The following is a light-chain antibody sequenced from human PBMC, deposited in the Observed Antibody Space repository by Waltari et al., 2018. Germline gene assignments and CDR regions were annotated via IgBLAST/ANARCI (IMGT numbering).Light chain of an antibody. J-gene: IGKJ4*01. V-gene: IGKV3-15*01. CDR3: QQYHNWPLT. Sequence: IVLTQSPATLSVSPGESATLSCRASQRVSSNLAWYQQKPGQAPRLLVYGASTRATGIPARFSGGGSGTEFTLTISSLQSEDFAVYYCQQYHNWPLTFGGGTKVEIK. CDR2: GAS. CDR1: QRVSSN.